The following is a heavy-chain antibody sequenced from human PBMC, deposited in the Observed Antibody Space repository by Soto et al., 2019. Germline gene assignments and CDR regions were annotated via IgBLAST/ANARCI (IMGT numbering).Heavy chain of an antibody. J-gene: IGHJ4*02. D-gene: IGHD3-16*01. CDR3: AREQSVGGYFDY. Sequence: SETLSLTCTVSGCSISSYYWSWIRQPPGKGLEWIGYIYYSGSTNYNPSLKSRVTISVDTSKNQFSLKLSSVTAADTAVYYCAREQSVGGYFDYWGQGTLVTVSS. CDR1: GCSISSYY. V-gene: IGHV4-59*01. CDR2: IYYSGST.